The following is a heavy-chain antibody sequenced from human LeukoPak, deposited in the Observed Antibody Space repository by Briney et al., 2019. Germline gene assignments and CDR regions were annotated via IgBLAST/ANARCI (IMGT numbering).Heavy chain of an antibody. D-gene: IGHD6-19*01. J-gene: IGHJ4*02. Sequence: GGSLRLSCAASGFTFSSYEMNWVRQAPGKGREWVSYISSSGSTIYYADSVKGRFTISRDNAKNSLYLQMNSLRAEDTAVYYCARDHSSGWSPWGQGTLVTVSS. CDR1: GFTFSSYE. V-gene: IGHV3-48*03. CDR3: ARDHSSGWSP. CDR2: ISSSGSTI.